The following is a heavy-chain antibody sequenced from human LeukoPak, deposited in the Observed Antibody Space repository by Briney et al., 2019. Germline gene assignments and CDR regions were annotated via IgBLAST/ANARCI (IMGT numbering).Heavy chain of an antibody. CDR2: IKSKTDGGTT. J-gene: IGHJ4*02. Sequence: GGSLRLSCAASGFTFSNAWMSWVRQAPGKGLEWVGRIKSKTDGGTTDYAAPVKGRFTISRDDSKNTLYLQMNSLKTEDTAVYYCTTDPLHCGGDCYSEGYWGQGTLVTVSS. V-gene: IGHV3-15*01. D-gene: IGHD2-21*02. CDR3: TTDPLHCGGDCYSEGY. CDR1: GFTFSNAW.